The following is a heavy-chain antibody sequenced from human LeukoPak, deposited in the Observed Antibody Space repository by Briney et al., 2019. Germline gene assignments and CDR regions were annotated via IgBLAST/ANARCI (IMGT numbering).Heavy chain of an antibody. CDR2: IKQEGSEK. D-gene: IGHD1-26*01. CDR1: GFTFSSYW. CDR3: ARGWELGYYYYGMDV. V-gene: IGHV3-7*01. Sequence: GGSLRLSCAASGFTFSSYWMSWGRQAPGKGLEWVANIKQEGSEKYYVDSVKGRFTISRDNAKNSLYLQMNSLRAEDTAVYYCARGWELGYYYYGMDVWGQGTTVTVSS. J-gene: IGHJ6*02.